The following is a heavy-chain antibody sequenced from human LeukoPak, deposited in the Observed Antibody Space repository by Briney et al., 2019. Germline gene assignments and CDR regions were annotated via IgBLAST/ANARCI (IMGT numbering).Heavy chain of an antibody. Sequence: GGSLRLSCAASGFTFSSYEMNWVRQAPGKGLEWVSYISSSGSTIFYADSVKGRFTISRDNAKNSLYLQMNSLRAEDTAVYYWARGGGLVSDYWGQGTLVTVSS. CDR3: ARGGGLVSDY. V-gene: IGHV3-48*03. CDR2: ISSSGSTI. D-gene: IGHD6-19*01. CDR1: GFTFSSYE. J-gene: IGHJ4*02.